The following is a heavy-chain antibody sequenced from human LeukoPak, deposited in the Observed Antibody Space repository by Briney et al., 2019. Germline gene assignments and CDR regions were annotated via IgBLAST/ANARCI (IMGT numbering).Heavy chain of an antibody. Sequence: SETLSLTCTVSGGSISSYYWGWIRQPPGKGMEWVGYIYYSGSTNYNPSLKSRVTISVDTSKNQFSLKLSSVTAADTAVYYCARGQNTYTSSWYSYYYMDVWGKGTTVTVSS. CDR3: ARGQNTYTSSWYSYYYMDV. CDR1: GGSISSYY. J-gene: IGHJ6*03. D-gene: IGHD6-13*01. CDR2: IYYSGST. V-gene: IGHV4-59*01.